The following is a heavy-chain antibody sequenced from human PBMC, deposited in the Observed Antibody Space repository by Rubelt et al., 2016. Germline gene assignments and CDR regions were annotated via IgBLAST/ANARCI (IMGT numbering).Heavy chain of an antibody. V-gene: IGHV4-34*01. CDR3: AGGPLVTQFDY. Sequence: QPPGKGLEWIGEINHSGSTYQNPSLKSRVTISVDTSKNQFSLKLSSVTAADTAVYYCAGGPLVTQFDYWGQGTLVTVSS. D-gene: IGHD6-13*01. CDR2: INHSGST. J-gene: IGHJ4*02.